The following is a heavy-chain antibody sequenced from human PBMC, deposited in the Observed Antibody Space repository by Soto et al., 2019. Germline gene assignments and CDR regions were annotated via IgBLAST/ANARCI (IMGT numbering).Heavy chain of an antibody. CDR2: IYNTVST. CDR3: ARGSDVDKVYS. D-gene: IGHD5-12*01. Sequence: QVQLQESGPGLVEPSQTLSLTCTVSGGSVSSGGYFWSWIRQSPGKGLEWIGHIYNTVSTYGNPSLKSRLIISVDTSKNQFSLKLNSVTATDTAVYLCARGSDVDKVYSWGQGTLVTVSS. J-gene: IGHJ4*02. CDR1: GGSVSSGGYF. V-gene: IGHV4-30-4*08.